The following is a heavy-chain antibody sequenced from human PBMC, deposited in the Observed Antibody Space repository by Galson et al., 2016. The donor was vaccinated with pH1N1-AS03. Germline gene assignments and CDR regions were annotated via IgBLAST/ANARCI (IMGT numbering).Heavy chain of an antibody. CDR3: SPASFSSSRLEC. J-gene: IGHJ4*02. CDR1: GFTFSNAW. V-gene: IGHV3-15*01. CDR2: IKSKTDGETT. Sequence: SLRLSCAASGFTFSNAWMIWVRQAPGKGLEWVGRIKSKTDGETTDYAAPVKGRFTISRDDSKNTLFLQMNNLKTEDTAVYHCSPASFSSSRLECWGQGTLVTVSS. D-gene: IGHD6-13*01.